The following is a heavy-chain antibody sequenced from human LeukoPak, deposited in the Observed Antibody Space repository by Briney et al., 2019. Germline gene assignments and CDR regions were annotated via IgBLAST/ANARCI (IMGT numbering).Heavy chain of an antibody. CDR1: GFTISSYA. Sequence: PGGSMRLSCAASGFTISSYARSWMRQAPGKGPEWVAFIRYDGSNKYYADSVKGRFTISRDNSKNTLYLQMNSLKPQDTAVYYCAKFSGTNQSIEYWGQGTLVTVSS. CDR3: AKFSGTNQSIEY. V-gene: IGHV3-30*02. CDR2: IRYDGSNK. D-gene: IGHD4/OR15-4a*01. J-gene: IGHJ4*02.